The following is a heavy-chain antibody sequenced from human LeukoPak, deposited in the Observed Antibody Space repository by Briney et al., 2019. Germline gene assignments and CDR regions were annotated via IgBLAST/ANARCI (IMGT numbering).Heavy chain of an antibody. D-gene: IGHD3-3*01. CDR1: GYIFTGYY. J-gene: IGHJ4*02. V-gene: IGHV1-2*02. CDR2: INPNSGGT. CDR3: ARDEYYYTSGLDY. Sequence: ASVKVSCKASGYIFTGYYMHWVRQAPGQGLEWMGWINPNSGGTNSAQKFQGRVTMTRDTSISTAYMELSRLTSDDTAVYYCARDEYYYTSGLDYWGQGTLVTVAS.